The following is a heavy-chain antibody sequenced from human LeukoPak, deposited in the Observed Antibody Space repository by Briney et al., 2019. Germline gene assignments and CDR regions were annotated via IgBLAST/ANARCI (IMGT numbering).Heavy chain of an antibody. CDR1: GGSFSGYY. J-gene: IGHJ4*02. Sequence: PSETLSLTCAVYGGSFSGYYWSWIRQPPGKGLEWIGYISYSGSPDYNPSLKSRVTISIDTSKNQFSLRLSSVTAADTAVYYCARSNAAIVTDFWGQGTLVTVSS. D-gene: IGHD5-18*01. CDR3: ARSNAAIVTDF. CDR2: ISYSGSP. V-gene: IGHV4-59*01.